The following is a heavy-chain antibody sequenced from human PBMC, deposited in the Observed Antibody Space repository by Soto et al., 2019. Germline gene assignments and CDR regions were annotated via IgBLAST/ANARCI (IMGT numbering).Heavy chain of an antibody. D-gene: IGHD1-26*01. CDR1: GYGFTTYY. J-gene: IGHJ4*02. CDR3: ARGISGTYTALDF. V-gene: IGHV1-46*01. CDR2: INPNGGAT. Sequence: ASVKVSCKASGYGFTTYYLHWLRQAPGQGLEWLGMINPNGGATAYAQNFQGRVSMTTDMSTSTVFMDLSSLRFDDTAVYYCARGISGTYTALDFWGQGALVTVSS.